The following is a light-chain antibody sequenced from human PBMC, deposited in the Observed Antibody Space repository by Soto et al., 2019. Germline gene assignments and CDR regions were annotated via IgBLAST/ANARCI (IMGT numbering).Light chain of an antibody. V-gene: IGKV1-5*01. CDR2: DGS. J-gene: IGKJ1*01. CDR3: QQYNSYSET. Sequence: DVQMTQSPSTLSASVGDRVTITCRASQSVTSWLAWYQQKPGKAPELLIYDGSILETGVPSRFSGSGSGTEFTLTISSLQPDDFATYYCQQYNSYSETFGQGTKVDIK. CDR1: QSVTSW.